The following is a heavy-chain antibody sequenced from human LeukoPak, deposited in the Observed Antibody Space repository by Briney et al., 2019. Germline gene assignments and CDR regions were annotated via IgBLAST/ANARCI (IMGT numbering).Heavy chain of an antibody. CDR2: FDPEDGET. Sequence: ASVTVSCTVSGYTLTELSMHWVRQAPGKGLEWMGGFDPEDGETIYAQKFQGRVTITADESTSTAYMELSSLRSEDTAVYYCARSKGGSSGWYFPYWGQGTLVTVSS. D-gene: IGHD6-19*01. J-gene: IGHJ4*02. CDR3: ARSKGGSSGWYFPY. CDR1: GYTLTELS. V-gene: IGHV1-24*01.